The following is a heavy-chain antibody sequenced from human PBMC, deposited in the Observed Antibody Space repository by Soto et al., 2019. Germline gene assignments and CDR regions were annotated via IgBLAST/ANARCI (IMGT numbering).Heavy chain of an antibody. Sequence: QVQLVQSGAEVKKPGASVKVSCRASGYTFTSYVISWVRQAPGQGLEWMGWISAYNGNTNFAQKLQGRVTMTTDTPTRTADRELRSLRSDDTAVYYCARVVATVAGPYGMDVWGQGTTGTVSS. CDR2: ISAYNGNT. J-gene: IGHJ6*02. V-gene: IGHV1-18*01. CDR1: GYTFTSYV. CDR3: ARVVATVAGPYGMDV. D-gene: IGHD6-19*01.